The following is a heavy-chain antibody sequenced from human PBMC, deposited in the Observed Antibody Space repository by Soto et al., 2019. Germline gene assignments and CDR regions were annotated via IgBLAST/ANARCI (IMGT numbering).Heavy chain of an antibody. CDR3: ARLSYGDYFVDY. Sequence: PGGSLRLSCAASGFTFSSYSMNWVRQAPGKGLEWVSSISSSSSYIYYADSVKGRFTISRDNAKNSLYLQMNSLRAEDTAVYYCARLSYGDYFVDYWGQGTLVTVSS. CDR2: ISSSSSYI. V-gene: IGHV3-21*01. CDR1: GFTFSSYS. D-gene: IGHD4-17*01. J-gene: IGHJ4*02.